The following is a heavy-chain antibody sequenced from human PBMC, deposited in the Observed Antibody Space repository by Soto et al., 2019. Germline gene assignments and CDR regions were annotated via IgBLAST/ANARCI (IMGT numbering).Heavy chain of an antibody. J-gene: IGHJ4*02. V-gene: IGHV3-30*03. Sequence: QVQLVESGGGVVQPGRSLRLSCAASGFPFTSYGMHWVREGPDKGLEWVAIISSDGRDNYYADSVRGRFTISRDNSKNTLYLHMNSLRPEDAALYYCVGGQYYFDYRGQGTLVIVSS. CDR2: ISSDGRDN. CDR3: VGGQYYFDY. CDR1: GFPFTSYG. D-gene: IGHD3-10*01.